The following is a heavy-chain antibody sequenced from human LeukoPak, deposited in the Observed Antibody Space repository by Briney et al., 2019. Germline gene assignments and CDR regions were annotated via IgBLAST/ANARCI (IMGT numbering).Heavy chain of an antibody. CDR1: GFTFSSYS. Sequence: GGSLRLSCAASGFTFSSYSMNWVRQAPGKGLEWVSSISSSGSYIYYADSVKGRFTISRDNAKSSLYLQMNSLRAEDTAVYYCARAPRYCSSTSCYDWFDPWGQGTLVTVSS. V-gene: IGHV3-21*01. J-gene: IGHJ5*02. CDR3: ARAPRYCSSTSCYDWFDP. CDR2: ISSSGSYI. D-gene: IGHD2-2*01.